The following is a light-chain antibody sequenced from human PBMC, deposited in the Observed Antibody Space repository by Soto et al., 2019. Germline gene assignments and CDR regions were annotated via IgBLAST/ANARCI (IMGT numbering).Light chain of an antibody. CDR1: QGVSSSS. J-gene: IGKJ2*01. CDR2: GAS. V-gene: IGKV3-20*01. Sequence: EIVFTQSPGTLSLSPGERATLSCRASQGVSSSSLAWFQQKPGQAPRLLIYGASNRATGIPDRFSGSGSGTDFTLTVSRLEPEDFAVYYCQHYDNSPMYTFGQGTKVDIK. CDR3: QHYDNSPMYT.